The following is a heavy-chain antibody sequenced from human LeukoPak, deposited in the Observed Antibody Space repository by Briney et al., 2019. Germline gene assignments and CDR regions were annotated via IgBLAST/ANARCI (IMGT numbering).Heavy chain of an antibody. CDR1: GGSISSGPYS. J-gene: IGHJ2*01. V-gene: IGHV4-39*01. D-gene: IGHD6-13*01. Sequence: SETLSLTCTVSGGSISSGPYSWVWIRQPPAKGLEWIGSIYYSGSAYYNPSLKSRVTISVDTSKNQFSLKVNSVTAADTAVYSCVRSLTAAWYFDLWGRGTLVTVSS. CDR3: VRSLTAAWYFDL. CDR2: IYYSGSA.